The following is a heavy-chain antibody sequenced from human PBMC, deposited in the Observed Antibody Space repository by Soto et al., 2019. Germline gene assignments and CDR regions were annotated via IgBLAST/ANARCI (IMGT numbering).Heavy chain of an antibody. CDR2: VSFSGSP. Sequence: SETLSLTCTVSGDSISSYYWNWIRQPPGKGLEWIGYVSFSGSPSYNPSLKSRVTISVDTSKNQFSLRLSSVTAADTAVYYCARSREMYYYDSSGYYAHWGQGTRVTVSS. J-gene: IGHJ4*02. V-gene: IGHV4-59*01. D-gene: IGHD3-22*01. CDR3: ARSREMYYYDSSGYYAH. CDR1: GDSISSYY.